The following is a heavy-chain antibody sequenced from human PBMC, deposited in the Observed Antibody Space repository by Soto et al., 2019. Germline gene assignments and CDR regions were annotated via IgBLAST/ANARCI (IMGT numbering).Heavy chain of an antibody. V-gene: IGHV3-23*01. CDR3: ARGIGAVAISIDV. D-gene: IGHD3-16*01. CDR2: TSGSGGST. Sequence: EVQLLESGGGLVQPGGSLRLSCAASGFTFSSYAMSWVRQAPGKGLEWVSSTSGSGGSTYYADSVKGHSTISRDNSMNTLYLQMNSLSAEDTAVYDCARGIGAVAISIDVWGQGTTVTVSS. CDR1: GFTFSSYA. J-gene: IGHJ6*02.